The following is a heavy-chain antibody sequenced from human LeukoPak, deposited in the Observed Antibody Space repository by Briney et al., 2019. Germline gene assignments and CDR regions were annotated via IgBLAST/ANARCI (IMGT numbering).Heavy chain of an antibody. CDR2: IYQSGST. D-gene: IGHD5-12*01. J-gene: IGHJ4*02. Sequence: PSQTLSLTCAVSGGSISSGGYSWSWIRQPPGKGLEWIGHIYQSGSTSYNPSLKSRVTISLDRSKNQFSLKLSSVTAADTAVYYCARDRGENIVAAIDSWGQGTLVTVSS. CDR3: ARDRGENIVAAIDS. V-gene: IGHV4-30-2*01. CDR1: GGSISSGGYS.